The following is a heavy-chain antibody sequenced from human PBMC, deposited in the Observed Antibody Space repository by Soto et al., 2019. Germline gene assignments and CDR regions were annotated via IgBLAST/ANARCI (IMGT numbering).Heavy chain of an antibody. CDR2: IYPGDSDT. Sequence: PGEPLKISCKGSGYSCTSYWIGWVRQMPGKGLEWMGIIYPGDSDTRYSPSFQGQVTISADKSISTAYLQWSSLKASDTAMYYCARRPDGQLAPGPFDYWGQGTLVTVSS. V-gene: IGHV5-51*01. J-gene: IGHJ4*02. CDR1: GYSCTSYW. D-gene: IGHD6-6*01. CDR3: ARRPDGQLAPGPFDY.